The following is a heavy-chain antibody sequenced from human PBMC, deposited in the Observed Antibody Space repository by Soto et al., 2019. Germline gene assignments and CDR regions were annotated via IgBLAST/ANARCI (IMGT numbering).Heavy chain of an antibody. D-gene: IGHD3-22*01. CDR3: ARDPGYYDSSGSSYNWFDP. J-gene: IGHJ5*02. CDR2: ISYDGSNK. V-gene: IGHV3-30-3*01. CDR1: GFTFSSYA. Sequence: GGSLRLSCAAPGFTFSSYAMHWVRQAPGKGLEWVAVISYDGSNKYYADSVKGRFTISRDNSKNTLYLQMNSLRAEDTAVYYCARDPGYYDSSGSSYNWFDPWGQGTLVTVSS.